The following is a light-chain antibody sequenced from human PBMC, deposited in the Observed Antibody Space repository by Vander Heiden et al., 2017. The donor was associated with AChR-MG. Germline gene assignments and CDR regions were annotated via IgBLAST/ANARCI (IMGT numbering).Light chain of an antibody. CDR1: QSPLYSNGYNY. CDR2: LGS. CDR3: MQTLQAPLT. J-gene: IGKJ2*01. V-gene: IGKV2-28*01. Sequence: DFVMTQSPLSLPVTPGEPATIPCRCSQSPLYSNGYNYLDGYLQKPVQSPQILIYLGSIRAPGVPDRFSGSGSGTDFTLKVSRVEAEDVGVYYCMQTLQAPLTFGQGTKLEI.